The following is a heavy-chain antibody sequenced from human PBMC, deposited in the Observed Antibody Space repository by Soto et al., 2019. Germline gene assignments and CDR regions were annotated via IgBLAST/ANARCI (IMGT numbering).Heavy chain of an antibody. CDR3: ARVLSIFGVVTYYGMDV. V-gene: IGHV4-34*01. CDR2: INHSGST. J-gene: IGHJ6*02. D-gene: IGHD3-3*01. Sequence: QVQLQQWCAGLLKPSETLSLTCAVYGGSISGYYWSWIRQPPGKGLEWIGEINHSGSTNYNPSLKSRVTRSVDTSKSQFSLKLSSVTAADTAVYYCARVLSIFGVVTYYGMDVWGQGTTVTVSS. CDR1: GGSISGYY.